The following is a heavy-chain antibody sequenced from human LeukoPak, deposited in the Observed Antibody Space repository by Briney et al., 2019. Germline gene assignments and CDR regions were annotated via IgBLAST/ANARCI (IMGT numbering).Heavy chain of an antibody. CDR1: GGSISSYY. CDR2: ISGSGGST. V-gene: IGHV3-23*01. CDR3: AKGRQDYDFWSGYPRDFDY. D-gene: IGHD3-3*01. Sequence: ETLSLTCTVSGGSISSYYWSWVRQAPGKGLEWVSAISGSGGSTYYADSVKGRFTISRDNSKNTLYLQMNSLRAEDAAVYYCAKGRQDYDFWSGYPRDFDYWGQGTLVTVSS. J-gene: IGHJ4*02.